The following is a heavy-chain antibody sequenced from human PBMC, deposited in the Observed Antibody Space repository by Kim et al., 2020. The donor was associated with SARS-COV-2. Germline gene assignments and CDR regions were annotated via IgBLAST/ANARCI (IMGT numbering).Heavy chain of an antibody. D-gene: IGHD2-2*01. CDR3: ARDESSTSPID. V-gene: IGHV4-31*02. CDR2: T. Sequence: TYYNPSLKSRVTISVDTSKNQFSLKLSSVTAADTAVYYCARDESSTSPIDWGQGTLVTVSS. J-gene: IGHJ4*02.